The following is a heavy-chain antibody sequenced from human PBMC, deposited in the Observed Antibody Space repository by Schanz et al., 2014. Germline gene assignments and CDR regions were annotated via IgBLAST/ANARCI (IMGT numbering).Heavy chain of an antibody. D-gene: IGHD3-10*01. Sequence: QVQLVQSGAEVKKPGSSMKVSCKASGGTFNSYTINWVRQAPGQGLEWMGRIIPILGIANYAQKFQGRVTITADRSTSTAYMELSSLRSEDTAVYYCARGRGFYDYWGQGTLXTVSS. CDR3: ARGRGFYDY. CDR1: GGTFNSYT. J-gene: IGHJ4*02. V-gene: IGHV1-69*02. CDR2: IIPILGIA.